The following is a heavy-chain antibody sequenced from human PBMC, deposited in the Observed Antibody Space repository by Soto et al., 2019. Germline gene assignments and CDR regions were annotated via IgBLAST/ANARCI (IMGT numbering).Heavy chain of an antibody. J-gene: IGHJ4*02. D-gene: IGHD3-10*01. CDR1: GLTFSSYW. CDR2: ITSDGSDT. CDR3: ARDKVPFYGPGRFAY. Sequence: EVQLVESGGGLVQPGGSLRLSCAASGLTFSSYWMHWVRQAPGKGLVWVSRITSDGSDTTYADTVKGRFSISRDNAKKTLLLPLNRLRADCTAVYCCARDKVPFYGPGRFAYWGQCTLVTVSS. V-gene: IGHV3-74*01.